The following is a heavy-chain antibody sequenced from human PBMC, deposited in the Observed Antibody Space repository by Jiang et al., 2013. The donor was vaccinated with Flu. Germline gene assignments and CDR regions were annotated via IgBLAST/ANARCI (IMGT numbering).Heavy chain of an antibody. J-gene: IGHJ6*04. CDR2: TYYRSKWYN. D-gene: IGHD3-16*02. Sequence: SQTLSLTCAISGDSASSNSAAWNWIRQSPSRGLEWLGRTYYRSKWYNDYAVSVKSRITINPDTSKNQFSLQLNSVTPEDTAVYYCARDRMITFGGVIVYYYGMDVWGKGTTVTVSS. CDR3: ARDRMITFGGVIVYYYGMDV. CDR1: GDSASSNSAA. V-gene: IGHV6-1*01.